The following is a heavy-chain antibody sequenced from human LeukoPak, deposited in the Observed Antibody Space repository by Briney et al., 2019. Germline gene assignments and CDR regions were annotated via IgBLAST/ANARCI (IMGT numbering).Heavy chain of an antibody. V-gene: IGHV3-9*01. D-gene: IGHD5-12*01. CDR1: GFTFDDYA. J-gene: IGHJ6*03. Sequence: GGSLRLSCATSGFTFDDYAMHWVRQAPGKGLEWVSGISWNSGSIGYADSVKGRFTISRDNAKNSLYLQMNSLRAEDTAVYYCARDFWATSKYYYYMDVWGKGTTVTVSS. CDR2: ISWNSGSI. CDR3: ARDFWATSKYYYYMDV.